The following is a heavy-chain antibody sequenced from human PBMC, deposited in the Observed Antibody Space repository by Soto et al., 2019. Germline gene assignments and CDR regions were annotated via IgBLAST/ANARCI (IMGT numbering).Heavy chain of an antibody. V-gene: IGHV1-3*01. CDR3: ARQKDPYCGGDCYSPVDY. D-gene: IGHD2-21*02. Sequence: VASVKVSCKASGYTFVNFAIHWVRQAPGQRPEWMGWMNAGNGHTKYSQKFQGRVTIIRDTSATTAFMELSSLKSEDTAVYYCARQKDPYCGGDCYSPVDYWGQGTLVTVSS. CDR2: MNAGNGHT. J-gene: IGHJ4*02. CDR1: GYTFVNFA.